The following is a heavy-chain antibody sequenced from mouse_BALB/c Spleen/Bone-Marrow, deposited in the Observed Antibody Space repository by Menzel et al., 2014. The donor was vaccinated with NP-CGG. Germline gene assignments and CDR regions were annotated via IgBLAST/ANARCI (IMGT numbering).Heavy chain of an antibody. D-gene: IGHD3-1*01. CDR3: ASKYFGYYIDS. CDR2: IDPANGNT. J-gene: IGHJ2*01. CDR1: GFNIKDTY. Sequence: EVKLQESGAELVKPGASVKLSCTASGFNIKDTYMHWVKQRPEPGLEWIGRIDPANGNTKYDPKFQGKATITADTSSNTAYLQLSSRISEDTSVYYCASKYFGYYIDSWGQGTTLTVSS. V-gene: IGHV14-3*02.